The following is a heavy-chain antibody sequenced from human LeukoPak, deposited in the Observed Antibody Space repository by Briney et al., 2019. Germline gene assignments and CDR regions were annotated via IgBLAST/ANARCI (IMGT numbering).Heavy chain of an antibody. V-gene: IGHV3-30*02. J-gene: IGHJ4*02. CDR3: ARIDKGGGILDY. D-gene: IGHD5-18*01. Sequence: GGSLRLSCAGSGFIFSSYSMNWVRQAPGKGLEWVAFIRYAGSTTYYADSVKGRFTISRDNSKNTLYLQMNSLRAEDTAVYFCARIDKGGGILDYWGRGTLVTVSS. CDR2: IRYAGSTT. CDR1: GFIFSSYS.